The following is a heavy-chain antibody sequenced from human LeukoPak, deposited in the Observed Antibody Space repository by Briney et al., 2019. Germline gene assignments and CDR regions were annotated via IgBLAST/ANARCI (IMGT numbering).Heavy chain of an antibody. CDR2: ISYDGSNK. J-gene: IGHJ4*02. CDR1: GFTFSSYG. Sequence: GRSLRLSCAASGFTFSSYGMHWVRQAPGKGLEWVAVISYDGSNKYYADSVKGRFTISRDNSKNTLYLQMNSLRAEDTAVYYCANEGQQLAPYWGQGTLVTVAS. V-gene: IGHV3-30*18. CDR3: ANEGQQLAPY. D-gene: IGHD6-13*01.